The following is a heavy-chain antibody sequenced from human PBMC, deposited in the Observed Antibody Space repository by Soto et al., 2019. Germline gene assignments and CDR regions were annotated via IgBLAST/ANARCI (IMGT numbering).Heavy chain of an antibody. V-gene: IGHV4-4*02. CDR2: IYNIGST. CDR3: ARHVNLPLAGTGVDS. CDR1: GDSISSDKW. J-gene: IGHJ4*02. Sequence: TSETLSLTCAVAGDSISSDKWWSWVRQPPGRGLEWIGYIYNIGSTNYNPSLRSRVTMSIDTSQEQFSLKVSSVTATDTAVYYCARHVNLPLAGTGVDSWGRGTLVT. D-gene: IGHD6-19*01.